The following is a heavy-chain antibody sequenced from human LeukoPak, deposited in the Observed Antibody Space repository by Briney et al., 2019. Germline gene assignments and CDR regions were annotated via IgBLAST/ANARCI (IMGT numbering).Heavy chain of an antibody. V-gene: IGHV4-34*01. Sequence: SETLSLTCAVYGGSINNYYWNWIRQPPGKGLEWIGEINHSGSTNCNPSLKSRVIISVDTSKNQFSLRLNSVTAADTAVYYCARHGDTAVGWFDPWGRGTLVTVSS. D-gene: IGHD2-15*01. CDR2: INHSGST. CDR1: GGSINNYY. CDR3: ARHGDTAVGWFDP. J-gene: IGHJ5*02.